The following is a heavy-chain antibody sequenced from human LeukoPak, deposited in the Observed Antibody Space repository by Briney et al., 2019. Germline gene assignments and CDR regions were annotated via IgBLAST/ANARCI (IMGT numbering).Heavy chain of an antibody. Sequence: GGSLRLSCAASGFPFSTYAMNWVRQAPGKGLEWVSGIYGNGGGIQYADSVKGRFTTSRDNSKNTLYLQMNSLRAEDTALYYCAKDRLPDGRWSLDYWGQGTLVTVSS. V-gene: IGHV3-23*01. CDR3: AKDRLPDGRWSLDY. CDR2: IYGNGGGI. D-gene: IGHD6-13*01. CDR1: GFPFSTYA. J-gene: IGHJ4*02.